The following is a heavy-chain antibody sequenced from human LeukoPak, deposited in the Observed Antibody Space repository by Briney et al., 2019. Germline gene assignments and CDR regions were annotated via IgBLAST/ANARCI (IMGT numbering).Heavy chain of an antibody. V-gene: IGHV3-23*01. CDR2: ISGSGGST. J-gene: IGHJ4*02. CDR1: GFTFSSNA. CDR3: ATEMYYDYVWGSYPFFDY. D-gene: IGHD3-16*01. Sequence: PGGSLRLSCAASGFTFSSNAMSWVRQAPGKGLEWVSAISGSGGSTYYADSVKGRFTISRDNSKNTLYLQMNSLRAEDTAVYYCATEMYYDYVWGSYPFFDYWGQGTLVTVSS.